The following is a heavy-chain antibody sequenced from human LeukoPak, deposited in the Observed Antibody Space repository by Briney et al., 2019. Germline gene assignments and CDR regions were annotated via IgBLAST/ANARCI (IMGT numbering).Heavy chain of an antibody. D-gene: IGHD3-3*01. V-gene: IGHV3-23*01. Sequence: GGSLRLSCAASGFTFSSYGMSWVRQAPGKGLEWVSAISGSGGSTYYADSVKGRFTISRDNSKNTLYLQMNSLRAEDTAVYYCAKDMGLFGVVLSWGQGTLVTVSS. J-gene: IGHJ4*02. CDR1: GFTFSSYG. CDR2: ISGSGGST. CDR3: AKDMGLFGVVLS.